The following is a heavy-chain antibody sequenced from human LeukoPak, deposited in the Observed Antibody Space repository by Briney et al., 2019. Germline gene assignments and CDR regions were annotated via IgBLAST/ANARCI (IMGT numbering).Heavy chain of an antibody. J-gene: IGHJ5*02. D-gene: IGHD1-1*01. CDR3: ARGPRLYGNWFDP. Sequence: PGGSLRLSCRGSGFKFGDYAMTWVRQAPGKGLEWVGFIRREASGGTTEFAASVKGRFTISIDESKSIAYLQMNSPKTEDTGVYYCARGPRLYGNWFDPWGQGTLVTVSS. CDR1: GFKFGDYA. CDR2: IRREASGGTT. V-gene: IGHV3-49*04.